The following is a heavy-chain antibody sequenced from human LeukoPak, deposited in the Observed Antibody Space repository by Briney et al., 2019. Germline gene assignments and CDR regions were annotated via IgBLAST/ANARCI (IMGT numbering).Heavy chain of an antibody. J-gene: IGHJ4*02. D-gene: IGHD2-2*01. CDR1: GFTFSSYA. V-gene: IGHV3-23*01. CDR2: ISGSGGST. Sequence: GGSLRLSCAASGFTFSSYAMSWVRQAPGKGLEWVSAISGSGGSTHYADSVKGRFTISRDNSKNTLYLQMNSLRAEDTAVCYCAKEPRDIVVVPAARGAFDYWGQGTLVTVSS. CDR3: AKEPRDIVVVPAARGAFDY.